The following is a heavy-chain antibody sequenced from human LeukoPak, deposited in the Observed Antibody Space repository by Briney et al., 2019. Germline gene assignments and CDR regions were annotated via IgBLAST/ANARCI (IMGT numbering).Heavy chain of an antibody. CDR1: GGTFSSYA. CDR2: IIPIFGTA. Sequence: SVKVSCKASGGTFSSYAISWVRQAPGQGLEWMGGIIPIFGTANYAQKFQGRVTITTDESTSTAYMELSSLRSEDTAVYYCARDNIAVAGKFDYWGQGTLVTVSS. J-gene: IGHJ4*02. CDR3: ARDNIAVAGKFDY. D-gene: IGHD6-19*01. V-gene: IGHV1-69*05.